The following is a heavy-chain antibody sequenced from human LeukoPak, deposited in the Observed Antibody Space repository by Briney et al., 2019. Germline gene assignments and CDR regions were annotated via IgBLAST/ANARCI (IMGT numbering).Heavy chain of an antibody. J-gene: IGHJ5*02. V-gene: IGHV1-2*02. CDR2: INPNSGGT. CDR1: GSTFTGYD. D-gene: IGHD6-13*01. CDR3: GGDESQQLVLDNWFDP. Sequence: GASVKVSCKASGSTFTGYDMHWVRQAPGQGLEWMGGINPNSGGTNYAQKFQGRVTMTRATSISTAYMELSRLRSDDTAVYYCGGDESQQLVLDNWFDPWGQGTRVTVSS.